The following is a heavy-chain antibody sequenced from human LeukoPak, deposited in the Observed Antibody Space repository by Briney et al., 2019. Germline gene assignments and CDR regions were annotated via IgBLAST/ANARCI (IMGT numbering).Heavy chain of an antibody. V-gene: IGHV3-21*01. CDR1: GFTFSSYS. J-gene: IGHJ6*02. D-gene: IGHD3-16*02. CDR3: AFGGVIVGVAYYGMDV. Sequence: GGSLRLSCAASGFTFSSYSMNWVRQAPGKGLEWVSSISSSSSYIYYADSVKGRFTISRDNAKNSLYLQMNSLRAEDTAVYYCAFGGVIVGVAYYGMDVWGQGTTVTASS. CDR2: ISSSSSYI.